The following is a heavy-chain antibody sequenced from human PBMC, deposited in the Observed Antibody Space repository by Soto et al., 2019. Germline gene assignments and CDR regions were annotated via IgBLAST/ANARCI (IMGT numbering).Heavy chain of an antibody. Sequence: QVQLVQSGAEVKKPGSSVKFSCKASGGTVSSYAISWVRQAPGQGLECRGGIIPIFGTANYAQKFQGRVTITADESPSPAYMELSSLRSEDKAVYYCARNGGYDSEWFDPWGQGTLVTVSS. CDR1: GGTVSSYA. CDR3: ARNGGYDSEWFDP. V-gene: IGHV1-69*01. CDR2: IIPIFGTA. D-gene: IGHD5-12*01. J-gene: IGHJ5*02.